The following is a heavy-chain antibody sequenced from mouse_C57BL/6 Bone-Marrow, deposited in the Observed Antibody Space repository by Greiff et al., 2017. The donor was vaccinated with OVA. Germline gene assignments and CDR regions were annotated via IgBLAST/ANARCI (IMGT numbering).Heavy chain of an antibody. J-gene: IGHJ3*01. V-gene: IGHV1-42*01. Sequence: VQLQQSGPELVKPGASVKLSCKASGYSFTGYYMNWVKQSPEKSLEWIGEINPSTGGTTYNQKFKAKATLTVDKSSSTAYMQLKSLTSEDSAVYYCARGGDYDFWFAYWGQGTLVTVSA. CDR1: GYSFTGYY. CDR2: INPSTGGT. D-gene: IGHD2-4*01. CDR3: ARGGDYDFWFAY.